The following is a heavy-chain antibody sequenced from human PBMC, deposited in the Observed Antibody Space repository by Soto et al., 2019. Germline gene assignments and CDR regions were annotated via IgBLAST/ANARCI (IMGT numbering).Heavy chain of an antibody. Sequence: SVNVSCKASGYTFTCYGISWVRQAPGQGLEWMGWISAYNGNTNYAQKLQGRVTMTTDTSTSTAYMELRSLRSDDTAVYYCARDSFNYYYGSGSFPGYWGQGTLVTVSS. J-gene: IGHJ4*02. CDR2: ISAYNGNT. V-gene: IGHV1-18*01. D-gene: IGHD3-10*01. CDR3: ARDSFNYYYGSGSFPGY. CDR1: GYTFTCYG.